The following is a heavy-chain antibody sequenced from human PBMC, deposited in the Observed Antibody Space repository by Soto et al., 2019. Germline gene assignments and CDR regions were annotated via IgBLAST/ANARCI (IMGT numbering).Heavy chain of an antibody. J-gene: IGHJ4*02. CDR3: ARDGRGYCTNGVCYPSWGYFDY. Sequence: GGSLRLSCAASGFTFSSYWMSWVRQAPGKGLEWVANIKQDGSEKYYVDSVKGRFTISRDNAKNSLYLQMNSLRAEDTAVYYCARDGRGYCTNGVCYPSWGYFDYWGQGTLVTVSS. CDR1: GFTFSSYW. D-gene: IGHD2-8*01. V-gene: IGHV3-7*01. CDR2: IKQDGSEK.